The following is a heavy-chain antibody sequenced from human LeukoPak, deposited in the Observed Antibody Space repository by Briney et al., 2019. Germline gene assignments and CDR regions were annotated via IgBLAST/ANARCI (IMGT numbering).Heavy chain of an antibody. D-gene: IGHD1-26*01. CDR2: IYYSGST. V-gene: IGHV4-59*01. Sequence: SETLSLTCAVSGGSISSYIWSSSRRPPRERLEWIGYIYYSGSTNYTPSLKSLVTILVAPSKNQSSLKVSVVTAAATAVYYCARGQYSGSCFDNWGQGSLVTVSS. CDR3: ARGQYSGSCFDN. CDR1: GGSISSYI. J-gene: IGHJ4*02.